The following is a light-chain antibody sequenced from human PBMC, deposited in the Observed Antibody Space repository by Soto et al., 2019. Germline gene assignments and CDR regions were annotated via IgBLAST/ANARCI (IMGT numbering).Light chain of an antibody. CDR3: QQRSNWIT. Sequence: EIVLTQSPGTLSLSPGERATLSCRASQSITNNYLAWYQQKPGRAHRLLIYGASSRATGIPDRFSGSGSGTDFTLTISSLEPEDFAVYYCQQRSNWITFGQGTRLEIK. CDR2: GAS. V-gene: IGKV3D-20*02. J-gene: IGKJ5*01. CDR1: QSITNNY.